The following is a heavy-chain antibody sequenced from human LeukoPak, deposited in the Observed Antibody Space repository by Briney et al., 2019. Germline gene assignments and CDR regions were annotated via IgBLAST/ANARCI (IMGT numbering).Heavy chain of an antibody. CDR1: GFTFSDYY. Sequence: GGSLRLSCAASGFTFSDYYMSWIRQAPGKGLEWVSYISSSGSTIYYADSVKGRFTISRDNAKNSLYLQMNSLRAEDTAVYYCAKDLYPLVPAAMLDYWGQGTLVTVSS. CDR2: ISSSGSTI. V-gene: IGHV3-11*01. CDR3: AKDLYPLVPAAMLDY. D-gene: IGHD2-2*01. J-gene: IGHJ4*02.